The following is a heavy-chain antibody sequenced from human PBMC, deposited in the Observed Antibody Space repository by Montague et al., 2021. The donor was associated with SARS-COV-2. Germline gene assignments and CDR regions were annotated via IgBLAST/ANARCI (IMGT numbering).Heavy chain of an antibody. CDR1: GGSLSGHY. CDR2: INQSRRT. CDR3: ARRGSSVWGVTVSAELDY. J-gene: IGHJ4*02. D-gene: IGHD3-10*01. Sequence: SETLSLTCAVYGGSLSGHYWSWIRQPPEKGLEWIGEINQSRRTNNNPSLKSRVIISVDTSKNQFSLKLSSVTAADTAVYYCARRGSSVWGVTVSAELDYWGQGILVIVSS. V-gene: IGHV4-34*01.